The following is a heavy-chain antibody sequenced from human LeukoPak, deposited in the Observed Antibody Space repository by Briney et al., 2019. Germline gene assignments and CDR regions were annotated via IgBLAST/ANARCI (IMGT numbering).Heavy chain of an antibody. Sequence: GGSLRLSCAASGFTVSSNYMSWVRQAPGKGLEWVSVIYSGGSTYYADSVKGRFTISRDNSKNTLYLQMNSLRAEDTAVYYCARGSYGSGDAFDIWGQGTMVTVSS. CDR3: ARGSYGSGDAFDI. CDR1: GFTVSSNY. D-gene: IGHD3-10*01. CDR2: IYSGGST. J-gene: IGHJ3*02. V-gene: IGHV3-53*01.